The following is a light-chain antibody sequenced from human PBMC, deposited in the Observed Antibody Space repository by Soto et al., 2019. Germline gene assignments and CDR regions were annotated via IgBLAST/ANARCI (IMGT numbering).Light chain of an antibody. CDR3: QQYGSSSWT. J-gene: IGKJ1*01. Sequence: EIVLTQSPGPLSLSPGKRATISCRASQSISSSYLAWYQQRPGQAPRLLIYGASSRATGIPDRFSGSGSGTEFTLTISRLEPEDFAVYYCQQYGSSSWTFGQGTKVEIK. CDR2: GAS. CDR1: QSISSSY. V-gene: IGKV3-20*01.